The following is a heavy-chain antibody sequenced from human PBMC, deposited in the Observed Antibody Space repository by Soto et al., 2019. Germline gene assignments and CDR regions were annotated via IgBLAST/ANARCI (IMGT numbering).Heavy chain of an antibody. CDR2: IDPSNSYI. CDR3: ARCLSGPKEEYNAYYFSGLDA. D-gene: IGHD1-1*01. CDR1: GYSFTTHW. Sequence: GESLKISCQGSGYSFTTHWITCVRQTPGKGLEWMGRIDPSNSYINYSPSFQGHVTISVDRSISTAYLQWSRLEASDNDISYCARCLSGPKEEYNAYYFSGLDAWGQGTKVTVSS. J-gene: IGHJ6*02. V-gene: IGHV5-10-1*01.